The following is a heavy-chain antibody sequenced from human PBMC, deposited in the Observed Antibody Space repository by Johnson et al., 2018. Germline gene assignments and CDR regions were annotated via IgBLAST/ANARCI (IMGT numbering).Heavy chain of an antibody. D-gene: IGHD3-22*01. CDR1: SFTSYW. V-gene: IGHV5-51*01. CDR3: ARYDSSGRDAFDI. CDR2: IYPGYSDT. Sequence: SFTSYWIGWVRQMPGKGLEWMGIIYPGYSDTRYSPSFQGQVTISADKSTSTAYLQWSSLKASDTAMYYCARYDSSGRDAFDIWGQGTMVTVSS. J-gene: IGHJ3*02.